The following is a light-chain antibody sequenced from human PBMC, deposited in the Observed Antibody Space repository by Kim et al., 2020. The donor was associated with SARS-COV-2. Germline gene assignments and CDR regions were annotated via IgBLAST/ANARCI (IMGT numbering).Light chain of an antibody. CDR3: QQYYSTPNT. CDR2: WAS. V-gene: IGKV4-1*01. CDR1: HNTLNNANNKND. Sequence: RATINCKSSHNTLNNANNKNDLAWYQQKPGQPPKLLIYWASTRESGVPDRFSGSGSGTDFTLTISSLQAEDVAVYYCQQYYSTPNTFGQGTKLEI. J-gene: IGKJ2*01.